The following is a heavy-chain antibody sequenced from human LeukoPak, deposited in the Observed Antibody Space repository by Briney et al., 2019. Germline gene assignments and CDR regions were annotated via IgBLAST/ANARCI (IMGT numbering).Heavy chain of an antibody. J-gene: IGHJ4*02. CDR1: GYTFTSYD. CDR3: ASYDILTGYSKD. V-gene: IGHV1-8*01. CDR2: MNPNSGNT. Sequence: ASVKVSCKASGYTFTSYDINWVRQATGQGLEWMGWMNPNSGNTGYAQKFQGRATMTRNTSISTAYMELSSLRSEDTAVYYCASYDILTGYSKDWGQGTLVTVSS. D-gene: IGHD3-9*01.